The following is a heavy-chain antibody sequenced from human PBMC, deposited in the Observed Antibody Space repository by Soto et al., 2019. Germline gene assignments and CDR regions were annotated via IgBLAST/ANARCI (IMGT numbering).Heavy chain of an antibody. V-gene: IGHV1-69*02. J-gene: IGHJ4*02. Sequence: QVQLVQSGAEVKKPGSSVKVSCKASGGTFSSYTISWVRQAPGQGLEWTGRIIPILGIANYAQKFQGRVTITADKSTSTAYMELSSLRSEDTAVYYCAYYGSGSRPFDYWGQGTLVTVSS. CDR3: AYYGSGSRPFDY. D-gene: IGHD3-10*01. CDR2: IIPILGIA. CDR1: GGTFSSYT.